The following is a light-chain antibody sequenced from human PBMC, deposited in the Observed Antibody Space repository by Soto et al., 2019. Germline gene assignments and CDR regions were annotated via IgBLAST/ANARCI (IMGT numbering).Light chain of an antibody. Sequence: DIVMTQSPDSLAVSLGERATINCKSSQSVLYSSNNKNYLAWYQQKPGQPPKLLIYWASTRESGVPDRFSGSGPGTDFTLTISSLQAEDVAVYYCQQYYSTPRTFGGGTKVDIK. J-gene: IGKJ4*01. CDR2: WAS. V-gene: IGKV4-1*01. CDR1: QSVLYSSNNKNY. CDR3: QQYYSTPRT.